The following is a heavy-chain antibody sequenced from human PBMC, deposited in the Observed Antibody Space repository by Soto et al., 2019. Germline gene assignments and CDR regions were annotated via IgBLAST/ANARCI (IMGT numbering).Heavy chain of an antibody. Sequence: PGGSLRLSCAASGLPFCTYAMSWVRQAPGKGLEWASAISAGGGSTYYEDSVKGRFTISRDNSINTLYLQLNSLRTEDTAVYYCAHPRGYGVFDAYDIWGQGTMVTVSS. D-gene: IGHD4-17*01. CDR1: GLPFCTYA. CDR2: ISAGGGST. CDR3: AHPRGYGVFDAYDI. V-gene: IGHV3-23*01. J-gene: IGHJ3*02.